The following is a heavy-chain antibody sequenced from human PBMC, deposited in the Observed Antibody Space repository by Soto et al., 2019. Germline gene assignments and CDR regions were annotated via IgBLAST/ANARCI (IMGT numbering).Heavy chain of an antibody. D-gene: IGHD3-22*01. V-gene: IGHV1-18*01. CDR3: ARGGGNDISGYYFVY. CDR1: GYTFTTYG. CDR2: ISAYNGNT. J-gene: IGHJ4*02. Sequence: EASVKVSCKASGYTFTTYGINWVRQAPGQGLEWMGWISAYNGNTNYAQKLQGRVTMTTETSTSTAYMELRSLRSDDTAVYYCARGGGNDISGYYFVYWGQGTLVTVSS.